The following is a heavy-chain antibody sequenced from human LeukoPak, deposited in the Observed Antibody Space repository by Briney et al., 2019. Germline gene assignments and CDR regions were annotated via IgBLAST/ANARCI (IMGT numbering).Heavy chain of an antibody. CDR1: GYSFTSYW. CDR3: AITGPPYAWGSYDYYFDY. J-gene: IGHJ4*02. D-gene: IGHD3-16*01. V-gene: IGHV5-51*01. CDR2: IYPGDSDT. Sequence: GESLKISCKGSGYSFTSYWIGWVRQMPGKGLEWMGIIYPGDSDTRYSPSFQGQVTISADKSISTAYLQWSSLKASDTAMYYCAITGPPYAWGSYDYYFDYWGQGTLVTVSS.